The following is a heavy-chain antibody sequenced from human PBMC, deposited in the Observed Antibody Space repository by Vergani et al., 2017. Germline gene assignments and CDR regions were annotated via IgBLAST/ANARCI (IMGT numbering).Heavy chain of an antibody. V-gene: IGHV4-59*01. D-gene: IGHD2-2*01. J-gene: IGHJ6*03. CDR1: GGPISSYY. Sequence: QVQLQESGPGLVKPSETLSLTCTVSGGPISSYYWSWIRQPPGQGLEWIGYIYYSGSTNYNPSLKSRVTISVDTSKNQFSLKLSSVTAADTAVYYCARVEVVPALGPVYYYYMDVWGKGTTVTVSS. CDR3: ARVEVVPALGPVYYYYMDV. CDR2: IYYSGST.